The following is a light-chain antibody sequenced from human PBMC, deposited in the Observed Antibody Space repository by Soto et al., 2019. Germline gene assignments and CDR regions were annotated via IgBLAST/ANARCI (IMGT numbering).Light chain of an antibody. J-gene: IGLJ2*01. CDR1: SSDVGGYNY. CDR3: ISYTSSTVV. Sequence: HSALTQPDSVSGSPGQSITISCTGTSSDVGGYNYVSWYQQHTGKSPKLMIYDVSNRPSGVANRFSGSKSGNAASLTISGIQAEAEADYYCISYTSSTVVFGGGTQLTVL. CDR2: DVS. V-gene: IGLV2-14*01.